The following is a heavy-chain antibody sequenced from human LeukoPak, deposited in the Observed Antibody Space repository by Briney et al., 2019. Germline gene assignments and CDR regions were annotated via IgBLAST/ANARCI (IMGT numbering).Heavy chain of an antibody. J-gene: IGHJ4*02. CDR3: ARESGGNTPYYFDY. CDR2: ISYDDGSNK. D-gene: IGHD2-2*02. Sequence: GRSLRLSCAASGFTFSTYALHWVRQAPGKGLEWVAVISYDDGSNKYYADSVKGRFTISRDNSKNTLYLQMNSLRTEDTAVYYCARESGGNTPYYFDYWGQGTLVTVSS. CDR1: GFTFSTYA. V-gene: IGHV3-30*04.